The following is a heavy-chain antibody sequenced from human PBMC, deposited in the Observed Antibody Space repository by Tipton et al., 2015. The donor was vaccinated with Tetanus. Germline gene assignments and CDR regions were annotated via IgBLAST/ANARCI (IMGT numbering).Heavy chain of an antibody. V-gene: IGHV3-23*01. D-gene: IGHD2-15*01. CDR1: GFTFSSHA. CDR2: ISGSGGST. CDR3: AKKYCSGGSCYSIDY. Sequence: SLRLSCAASGFTFSSHAMSWVRQAPGKGLECVSGISGSGGSTYYAYSVKGRFTISRDNSKNTLYLQMNSLRAEDTAVYYCAKKYCSGGSCYSIDYWAQGTLVTVSS. J-gene: IGHJ4*02.